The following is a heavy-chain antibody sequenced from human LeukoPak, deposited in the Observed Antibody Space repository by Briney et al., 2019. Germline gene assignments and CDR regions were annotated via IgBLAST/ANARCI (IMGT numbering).Heavy chain of an antibody. J-gene: IGHJ3*02. Sequence: GASVKVSCKASGYTFTSYGISWVRQAPGQGLEWMGWISAYNGNTNYAQKLQGRVTMTTDTSTSTAYMVLRSLRSDDTAVYYCARGGVILVVRDAFDIWGQGTMVTVSS. CDR2: ISAYNGNT. CDR1: GYTFTSYG. V-gene: IGHV1-18*01. D-gene: IGHD3-10*01. CDR3: ARGGVILVVRDAFDI.